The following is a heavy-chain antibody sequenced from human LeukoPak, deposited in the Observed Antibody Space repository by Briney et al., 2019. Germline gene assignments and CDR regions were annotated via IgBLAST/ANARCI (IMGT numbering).Heavy chain of an antibody. Sequence: ASVKVSCKASGYSFTDKYMHWVRQAPGQGLEWMGIINPSGGSTSYAQKFQGRVTMTRDMSTSTVYMELSSLRSEDTAVYYCARENWFDPWGQGTLVTVSS. CDR1: GYSFTDKY. CDR2: INPSGGST. J-gene: IGHJ5*02. CDR3: ARENWFDP. V-gene: IGHV1-46*01.